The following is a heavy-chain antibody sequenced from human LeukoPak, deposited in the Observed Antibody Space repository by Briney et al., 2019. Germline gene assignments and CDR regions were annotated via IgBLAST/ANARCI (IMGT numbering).Heavy chain of an antibody. CDR2: VFGSGGSA. V-gene: IGHV3-23*01. D-gene: IGHD6-19*01. CDR1: GFIFNNYA. J-gene: IGHJ4*02. Sequence: GGSLRLSCVASGFIFNNYAMYWVRQAPGKGLEWVSGVFGSGGSAHYADSVKSRFTISKDNSKNMVYLDMNSLRAEDTAIYYCGKTTAGYSSGQKPAWPVDYWGQGTLVTVSS. CDR3: GKTTAGYSSGQKPAWPVDY.